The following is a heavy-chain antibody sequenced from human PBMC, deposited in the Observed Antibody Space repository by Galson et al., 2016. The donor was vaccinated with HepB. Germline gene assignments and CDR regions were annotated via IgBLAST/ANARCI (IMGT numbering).Heavy chain of an antibody. CDR2: INPSGGST. V-gene: IGHV1-46*01. CDR3: AISQAYFDY. Sequence: GQGLEWMGIINPSGGSTRYAQKFRDRVTMIRDTSTNTVYMELSSLRSEDTAVYYCAISQAYFDYWGQGTLVSVSS. D-gene: IGHD3-16*01. J-gene: IGHJ4*02.